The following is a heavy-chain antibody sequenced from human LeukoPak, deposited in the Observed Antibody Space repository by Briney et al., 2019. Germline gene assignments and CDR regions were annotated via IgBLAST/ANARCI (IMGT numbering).Heavy chain of an antibody. D-gene: IGHD3-22*01. J-gene: IGHJ3*02. V-gene: IGHV3-23*01. CDR3: AKDYYDSSGFLDAFDI. CDR2: ISASGGST. Sequence: GRSLRLSCAASGFTFSSYAMSWVRQAPGKGLEWVSAISASGGSTYYADSVKGRFTISRDNSKNTLYLQMNSLRAEDTAVYYCAKDYYDSSGFLDAFDIWGQGTMVTVSS. CDR1: GFTFSSYA.